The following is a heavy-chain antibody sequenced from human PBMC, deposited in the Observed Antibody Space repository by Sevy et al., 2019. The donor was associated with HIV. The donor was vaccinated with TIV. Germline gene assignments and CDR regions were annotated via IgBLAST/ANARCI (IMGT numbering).Heavy chain of an antibody. CDR1: GFTFSDYY. D-gene: IGHD1-26*01. CDR2: ISSSGSTI. Sequence: GESLKISCAASGFTFSDYYMSWIRQAPGKGLEWVSYISSSGSTIYYADPVKGRFTISRDNAKNSLYLQMNSLGAEDTAVYYCARVWGKATFDYWGQGTLVTVSS. J-gene: IGHJ4*02. CDR3: ARVWGKATFDY. V-gene: IGHV3-11*01.